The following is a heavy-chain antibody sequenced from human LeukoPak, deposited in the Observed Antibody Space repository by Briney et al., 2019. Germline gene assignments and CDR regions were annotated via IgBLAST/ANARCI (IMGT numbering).Heavy chain of an antibody. CDR3: ARNREPAATIDY. J-gene: IGHJ4*02. Sequence: SETLSLTCAVYGESFSGYYWNWIRQPPGKGLEWIGEINHSGSTNYNPSLQSRVTISVDTSKNQFSLRLSSVTAAATAVYFCARNREPAATIDYWGQGTLVTVSS. V-gene: IGHV4-34*01. D-gene: IGHD2-2*01. CDR1: GESFSGYY. CDR2: INHSGST.